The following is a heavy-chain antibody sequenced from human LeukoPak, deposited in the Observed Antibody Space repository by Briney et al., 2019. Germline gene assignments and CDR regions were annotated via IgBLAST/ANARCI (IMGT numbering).Heavy chain of an antibody. D-gene: IGHD3-3*01. CDR1: GGSISSNSYC. V-gene: IGHV4-39*01. J-gene: IGHJ5*02. CDR2: MYYRGTT. CDR3: ARHPIFGALGGNYWFDP. Sequence: SETLSLTCTVSGGSISSNSYCWGWLRQPPGKGLEWVGSMYYRGTTYYNPSLKSRLTFSVDTSKNQFSLKLTSMTAADTAVYYCARHPIFGALGGNYWFDPWGQGTLVTVSS.